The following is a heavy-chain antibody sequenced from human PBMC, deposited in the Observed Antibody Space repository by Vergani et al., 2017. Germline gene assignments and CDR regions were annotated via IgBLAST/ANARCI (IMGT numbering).Heavy chain of an antibody. V-gene: IGHV3-21*01. D-gene: IGHD3-3*01. CDR1: GFTFSSYS. CDR3: ARDRRFLEWLSQYYFDY. J-gene: IGHJ4*02. CDR2: ISSSSSYI. Sequence: EVQLLESGGGLVQPGGSLRLSCAASGFTFSSYSMNWVRQAPGKGLEWVSSISSSSSYIYYADSVKGRFTISRDNAKNSLYLQMNSLRAEDTAVYYCARDRRFLEWLSQYYFDYWGQGTLVTVSS.